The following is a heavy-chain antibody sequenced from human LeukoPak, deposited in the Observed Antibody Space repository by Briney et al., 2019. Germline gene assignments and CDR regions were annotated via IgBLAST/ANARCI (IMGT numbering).Heavy chain of an antibody. Sequence: ASVKVSCKASGYTFTGYYMHWVRQAPGQGLEWMGWINPNSGGTNYARKFQGRVTMTRDTSISTAYMELSRLRSDDTAVYYCARVAGYDFWSGYKNWFDPWGQGTLVTVSS. CDR1: GYTFTGYY. CDR3: ARVAGYDFWSGYKNWFDP. V-gene: IGHV1-2*02. CDR2: INPNSGGT. J-gene: IGHJ5*02. D-gene: IGHD3-3*01.